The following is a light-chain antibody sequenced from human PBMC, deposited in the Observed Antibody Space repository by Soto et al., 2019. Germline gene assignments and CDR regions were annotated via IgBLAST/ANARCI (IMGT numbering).Light chain of an antibody. CDR3: CSYAGSSSSI. V-gene: IGLV2-23*02. CDR2: EVT. J-gene: IGLJ1*01. Sequence: QSALTQPASVSVATGQSITISCSGTSSDVGTYNLVSWYKQYPGKAPRLMIYEVTKRPSGVSNRFSGSKSGNTASLTISGLQPEDEADYYCCSYAGSSSSIFGTGTKVTVL. CDR1: SSDVGTYNL.